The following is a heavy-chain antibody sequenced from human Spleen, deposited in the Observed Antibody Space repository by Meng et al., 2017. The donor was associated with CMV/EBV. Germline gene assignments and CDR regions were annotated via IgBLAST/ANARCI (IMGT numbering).Heavy chain of an antibody. CDR3: ARLRDCSSTSCYTYLWGVFDP. J-gene: IGHJ5*02. V-gene: IGHV3-7*01. CDR2: IKQDGNEK. Sequence: GESLKISCGTSGFTFSSYWMSWVRQAPGKGLEWVANIKQDGNEKYYVDSVKGRFTISRDNAKNSLYLQMNSLRAEDTAVYYCARLRDCSSTSCYTYLWGVFDPWGQGTLVTVSS. CDR1: GFTFSSYW. D-gene: IGHD2-2*02.